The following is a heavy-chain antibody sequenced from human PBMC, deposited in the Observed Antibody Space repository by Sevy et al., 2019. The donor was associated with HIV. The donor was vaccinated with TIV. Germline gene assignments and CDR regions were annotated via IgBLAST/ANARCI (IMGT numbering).Heavy chain of an antibody. Sequence: ASVKVSCKASGYTLTNYDMNWVRQAPGQGLEWMGWISAYNGNAKYAQNLQGRFTMTTDTSTSTVYMELRSLRSDDTAVYYCARHGSYGYLEYWGQGTLVTFSS. CDR2: ISAYNGNA. CDR3: ARHGSYGYLEY. CDR1: GYTLTNYD. D-gene: IGHD3-16*01. J-gene: IGHJ4*02. V-gene: IGHV1-18*01.